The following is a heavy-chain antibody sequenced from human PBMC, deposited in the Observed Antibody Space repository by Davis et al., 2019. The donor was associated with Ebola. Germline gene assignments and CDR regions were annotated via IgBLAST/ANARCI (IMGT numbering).Heavy chain of an antibody. CDR2: ISGYEDNT. CDR1: GYTFTSYG. Sequence: AASVKVSCKASGYTFTSYGISWVRQAPGQGLEWMGWISGYEDNTNYAPRFLGRITLTKDRAMSTVQMELRSLTSDDTAVYYCARDLATSSGAHFFYCGMDVWGEGTSVAVSS. CDR3: ARDLATSSGAHFFYCGMDV. V-gene: IGHV1-18*01. J-gene: IGHJ6*04. D-gene: IGHD2/OR15-2a*01.